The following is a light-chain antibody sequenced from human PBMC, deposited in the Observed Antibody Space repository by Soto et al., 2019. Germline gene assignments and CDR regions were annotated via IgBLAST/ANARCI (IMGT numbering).Light chain of an antibody. Sequence: SVLTQPRSVYGSPGQSVTISCTGTSSDVGGYIYVSWYQQHPGKAPKLMMFDVSKRPSGVPDRFSGSKSDNTASLTISGLQTEDEADYFCCSYAGNYTYVFGTGTKVTVL. CDR2: DVS. CDR1: SSDVGGYIY. J-gene: IGLJ1*01. V-gene: IGLV2-11*01. CDR3: CSYAGNYTYV.